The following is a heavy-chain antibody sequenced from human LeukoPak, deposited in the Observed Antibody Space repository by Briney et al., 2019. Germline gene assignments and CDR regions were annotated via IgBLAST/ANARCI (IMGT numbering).Heavy chain of an antibody. Sequence: GGSLRLSCEASGFTFSGYWMHWVRQAPGKGLVWVSRMSSDSTRSSHADSVKGRFTISRDNAKKMVYLQMNSLRAEDTGVYYCARGNQQLPRSTPDYWGQGTLVTVSS. CDR3: ARGNQQLPRSTPDY. D-gene: IGHD2-2*01. J-gene: IGHJ4*02. CDR1: GFTFSGYW. V-gene: IGHV3-74*01. CDR2: MSSDSTRS.